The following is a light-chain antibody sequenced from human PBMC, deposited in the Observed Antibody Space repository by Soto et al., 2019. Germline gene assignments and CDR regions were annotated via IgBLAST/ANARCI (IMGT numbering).Light chain of an antibody. V-gene: IGKV3-11*01. CDR2: DAS. J-gene: IGKJ4*01. CDR3: QHRSNWPPLT. Sequence: EIVLTQSPATLSLSPGQRATLSCRASQSVSSYLAWYQHKPGQAPRLLIYDASNRATGIPARFIGSGSGTDFPLTISSLVPEDSAVYYCQHRSNWPPLTFGGGTKVEI. CDR1: QSVSSY.